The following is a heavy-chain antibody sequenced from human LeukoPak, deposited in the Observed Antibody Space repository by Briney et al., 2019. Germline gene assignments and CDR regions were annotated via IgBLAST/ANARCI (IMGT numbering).Heavy chain of an antibody. V-gene: IGHV4-4*02. CDR2: IYHSGST. J-gene: IGHJ4*02. D-gene: IGHD2-15*01. Sequence: SETLSLTCAVSGGSISSSNWWSWVRQPPGKGLEWIGEIYHSGSTNYNPSLKSGVTISVDKSKNQFSLKLSSVTAADTAVYYCARDPSPGCSGGSCYSGDYWGQGTVVTVSS. CDR1: GGSISSSNW. CDR3: ARDPSPGCSGGSCYSGDY.